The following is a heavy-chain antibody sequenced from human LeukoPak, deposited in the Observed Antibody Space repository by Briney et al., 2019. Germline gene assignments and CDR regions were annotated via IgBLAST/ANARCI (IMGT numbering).Heavy chain of an antibody. D-gene: IGHD3-10*01. J-gene: IGHJ5*02. CDR1: GYTFTSYG. CDR3: ARGKVVVRGVNWESWFDP. V-gene: IGHV1-18*01. CDR2: ISAYNGNT. Sequence: ASVKLSCKASGYTFTSYGISWVRQAPGQGLEWMGWISAYNGNTNYAQKLQGRVTMTTDTSTSTAYMVLRSLRSDDAAVYYCARGKVVVRGVNWESWFDPWGQGTLVTVSS.